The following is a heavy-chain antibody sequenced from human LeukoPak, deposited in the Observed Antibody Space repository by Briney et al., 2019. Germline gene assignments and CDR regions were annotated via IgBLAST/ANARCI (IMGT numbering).Heavy chain of an antibody. CDR1: GGSISSGGYY. Sequence: SETLSLTCTVSGGSISSGGYYWSWIRQHPGKGLEWIGYIYYSGSTYYSPSLKSRVTISVDTSKNQFSLKLSSVTAADTAVYYCARDGSGSYGWFDPWGQGTLVTVSS. CDR2: IYYSGST. V-gene: IGHV4-31*03. D-gene: IGHD3-10*01. J-gene: IGHJ5*02. CDR3: ARDGSGSYGWFDP.